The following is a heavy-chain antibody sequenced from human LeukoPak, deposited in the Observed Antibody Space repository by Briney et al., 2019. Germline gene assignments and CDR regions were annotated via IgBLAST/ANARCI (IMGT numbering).Heavy chain of an antibody. CDR1: GGSISSGGYY. D-gene: IGHD5-18*01. Sequence: SETLSFTCTVSGGSISSGGYYWSWIRQPPGKGLEWIGYIYHSGSTYYNPSLKSRVTISVDTSKNQFSLKLSSVTAADTAVYYCARAPRGYSYGYVDYWGQGTLVTVSS. V-gene: IGHV4-30-2*01. CDR2: IYHSGST. CDR3: ARAPRGYSYGYVDY. J-gene: IGHJ4*02.